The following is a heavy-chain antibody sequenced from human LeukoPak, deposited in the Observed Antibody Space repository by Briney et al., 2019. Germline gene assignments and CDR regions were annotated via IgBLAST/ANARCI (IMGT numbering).Heavy chain of an antibody. CDR2: IYYSGST. CDR3: ARTVVVAATVKWFDP. V-gene: IGHV4-59*01. J-gene: IGHJ5*02. D-gene: IGHD2-15*01. CDR1: GGSISGYY. Sequence: PSETLSLTCTVSGGSISGYYWSWIRQSPGKGLEWIGYIYYSGSTNYNPSLKSRVTMSVDTSKNHFSLKVSSVTAADTAVYYCARTVVVAATVKWFDPWGQGTLVTVSS.